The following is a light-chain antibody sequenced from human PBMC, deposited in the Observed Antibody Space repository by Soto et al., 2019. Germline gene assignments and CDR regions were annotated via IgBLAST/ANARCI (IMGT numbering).Light chain of an antibody. CDR3: SSYTSSSTPYV. CDR2: EVS. Sequence: QSALTQPASVSGSPGQSITISCTGTSSDVGGYNYVSWYQQHPGKAPKLMIYEVSNRPSGVANRFSCSKSGNTASLTISGLQAEDEAEYYCSSYTSSSTPYVFGTGTKLTVL. CDR1: SSDVGGYNY. J-gene: IGLJ1*01. V-gene: IGLV2-14*01.